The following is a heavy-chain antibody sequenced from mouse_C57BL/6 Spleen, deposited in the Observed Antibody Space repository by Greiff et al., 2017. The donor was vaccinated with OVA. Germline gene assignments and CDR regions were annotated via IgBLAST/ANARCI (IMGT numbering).Heavy chain of an antibody. CDR2: ISSGSSTI. CDR3: ARAQLGYFDY. J-gene: IGHJ2*01. D-gene: IGHD4-1*02. V-gene: IGHV5-17*01. CDR1: GFTFSDYG. Sequence: EVQVVESGGGLVKPGGSLKLSCAASGFTFSDYGMHWVRQAPEKGLEWVAYISSGSSTIYYADTVKGRFTISRDNAKNTLFLQMTSLRSEDTAMYYCARAQLGYFDYWGQGTTLTVSS.